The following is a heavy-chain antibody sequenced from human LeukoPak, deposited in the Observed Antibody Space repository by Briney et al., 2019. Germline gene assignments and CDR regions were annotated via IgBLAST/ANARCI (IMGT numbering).Heavy chain of an antibody. CDR1: GYIFTGYY. J-gene: IGHJ4*02. Sequence: ASVKVSCKASGYIFTGYYIHWVRQAPGQGLEWMGWINPNSDATNYAQNFQGRVTMTRDTYISTAYMDLSRLRSDDTAFYYCARSAPTLTYDILTGYLGYWGQGTLVTVSS. D-gene: IGHD3-9*01. V-gene: IGHV1-2*02. CDR2: INPNSDAT. CDR3: ARSAPTLTYDILTGYLGY.